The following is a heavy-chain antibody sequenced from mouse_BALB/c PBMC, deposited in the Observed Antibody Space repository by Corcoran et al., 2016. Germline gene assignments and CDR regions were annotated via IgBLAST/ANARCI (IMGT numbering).Heavy chain of an antibody. J-gene: IGHJ2*01. CDR2: ILPGSGST. D-gene: IGHD1-2*01. V-gene: IGHV1-9*01. Sequence: QVQLQQSGAELMKPGASVKISCKATGYTFSSYWIEWVKQRPGHGLEWIGEILPGSGSTNYKEKFKGKATFTADTSSNTAYMQLSSLTSEDSAVYYGARWVTTATYCDYWGQGTPLTVSS. CDR3: ARWVTTATYCDY. CDR1: GYTFSSYW.